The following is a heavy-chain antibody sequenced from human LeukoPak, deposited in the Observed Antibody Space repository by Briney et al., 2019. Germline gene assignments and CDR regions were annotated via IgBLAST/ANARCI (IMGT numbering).Heavy chain of an antibody. CDR3: AREDSSGAFDI. J-gene: IGHJ3*02. CDR1: GFGFSAYG. V-gene: IGHV3-33*01. D-gene: IGHD3-22*01. Sequence: QAGGSLRLSCAASGFGFSAYGMHWVRQAPGKGLEWVAVIWSDGSNKYYADSVKGRFTISRDNSKNTLYLQMNSLRVEDTALYYCAREDSSGAFDIWGQGTMVTVSS. CDR2: IWSDGSNK.